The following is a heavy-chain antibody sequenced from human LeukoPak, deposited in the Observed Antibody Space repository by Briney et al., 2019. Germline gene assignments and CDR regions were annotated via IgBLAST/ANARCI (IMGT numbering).Heavy chain of an antibody. J-gene: IGHJ4*02. Sequence: GESLKISCKGYGYSFTSYWIGWVRQMPGKGLELMGSIYPGDSDTRYSPSFQGQVTISADKSISTAYLQWSSLKASDTAMFYCARRLAAAGTGDFDYWGQGTLVTVSS. V-gene: IGHV5-51*01. D-gene: IGHD6-13*01. CDR1: GYSFTSYW. CDR2: IYPGDSDT. CDR3: ARRLAAAGTGDFDY.